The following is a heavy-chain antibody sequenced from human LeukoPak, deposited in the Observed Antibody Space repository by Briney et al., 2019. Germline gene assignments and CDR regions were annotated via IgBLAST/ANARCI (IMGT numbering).Heavy chain of an antibody. J-gene: IGHJ3*02. CDR2: ISSSSSYI. Sequence: GGSLRLSCAASGFTFSSYEMNWVRQAPGKGLEWVSSISSSSSYIYYADSVKGRFTISRDNAKNSLYLQMNSLRAEDTAVYYCARPPSFYGGNDAFDIWGQGTMVTVSS. CDR3: ARPPSFYGGNDAFDI. V-gene: IGHV3-21*01. CDR1: GFTFSSYE. D-gene: IGHD4-23*01.